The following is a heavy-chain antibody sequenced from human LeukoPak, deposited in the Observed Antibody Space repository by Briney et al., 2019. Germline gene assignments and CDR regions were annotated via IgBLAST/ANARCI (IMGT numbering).Heavy chain of an antibody. CDR2: MSYSGNI. V-gene: IGHV4-59*08. Sequence: PSETLSLTCTVSGGSVSGYYCNWIRQPPGKGLEWIGYMSYSGNINYNPSLKSRVTISVDTSKNQFSLKLNSVTVADTAVYYCARHVEYDSSGYYAFDIWGQGTMVTVSS. D-gene: IGHD3-22*01. CDR3: ARHVEYDSSGYYAFDI. CDR1: GGSVSGYY. J-gene: IGHJ3*02.